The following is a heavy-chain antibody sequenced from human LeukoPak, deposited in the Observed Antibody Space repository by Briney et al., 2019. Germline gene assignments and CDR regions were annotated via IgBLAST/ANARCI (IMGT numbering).Heavy chain of an antibody. D-gene: IGHD5-24*01. CDR2: ISGSGGST. J-gene: IGHJ4*02. CDR1: GFTFSSYW. Sequence: GGSLRLSCAASGFTFSSYWMSWVRQAPGKGLEWVSAISGSGGSTYYADSVKGRFTISRDNSKNTLYLQMNSLRAEDTAVYYCAKESRVEMATIAPYYFDYWGQGTLVTVSS. CDR3: AKESRVEMATIAPYYFDY. V-gene: IGHV3-23*01.